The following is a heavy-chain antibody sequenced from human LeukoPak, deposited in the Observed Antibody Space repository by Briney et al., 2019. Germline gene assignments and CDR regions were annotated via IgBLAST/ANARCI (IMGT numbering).Heavy chain of an antibody. J-gene: IGHJ4*02. D-gene: IGHD6-19*01. V-gene: IGHV4-59*08. CDR2: IYYSGST. Sequence: PSETLSLTCTASGGSISSYFWSWIRQPPGKGLEWIGYIYYSGSTNYNPSHKSRVTMSVDTSKNQFSLKLSSVTAADTAVYYCARIDRAVAGTIDYWGQGTLVTVSS. CDR3: ARIDRAVAGTIDY. CDR1: GGSISSYF.